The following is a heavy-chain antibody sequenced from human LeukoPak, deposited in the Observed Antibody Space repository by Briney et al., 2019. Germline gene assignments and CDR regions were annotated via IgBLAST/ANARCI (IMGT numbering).Heavy chain of an antibody. CDR2: VFYSGST. J-gene: IGHJ4*02. D-gene: IGHD2-21*02. V-gene: IGHV4-39*07. CDR3: ARGGDIGGLDY. Sequence: PSETLSLTCGVSGGSINTNTFFWGWIRQPPGKGLEWVGNVFYSGSTMYNPSLKSRVTISVDTSKNQFSLKLSSVTAADTAVYYCARGGDIGGLDYWGQGTLVTVSS. CDR1: GGSINTNTFF.